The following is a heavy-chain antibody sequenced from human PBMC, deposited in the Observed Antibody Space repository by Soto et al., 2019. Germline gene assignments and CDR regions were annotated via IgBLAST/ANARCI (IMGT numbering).Heavy chain of an antibody. V-gene: IGHV3-15*01. CDR3: TTDFEEYSSSWGLRISSDY. D-gene: IGHD6-6*01. CDR2: IKSETDGGTT. CDR1: GFTFSNAW. J-gene: IGHJ4*02. Sequence: EVQLVESGGGLVKPGGSLRLSCAASGFTFSNAWMSWVRQAPGKGLEWVGRIKSETDGGTTDYAAPVKGRFTISRDDSKNTLYLQMNSLKTEDTAVYYCTTDFEEYSSSWGLRISSDYWGQGTLVTVSS.